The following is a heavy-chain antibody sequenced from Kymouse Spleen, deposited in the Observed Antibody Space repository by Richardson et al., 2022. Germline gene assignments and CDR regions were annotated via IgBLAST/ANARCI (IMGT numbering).Heavy chain of an antibody. CDR3: AREVGIAARPSYYYYGMDV. D-gene: IGHD6-6*01. Sequence: QVQLVESGGGVVQPGRSLRLSCAASGFTFSSYGMHWVRQAPGKGLEWVAVIWYDGSNKYYADSVKGRFTISRDNSKNTLYLQMNSLRAEDTAVYYCAREVGIAARPSYYYYGMDVWGQGTTVTVSS. J-gene: IGHJ6*02. CDR2: IWYDGSNK. CDR1: GFTFSSYG. V-gene: IGHV3-33*01.